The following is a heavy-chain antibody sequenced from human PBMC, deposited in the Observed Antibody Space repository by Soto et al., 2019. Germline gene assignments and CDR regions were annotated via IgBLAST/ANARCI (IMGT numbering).Heavy chain of an antibody. Sequence: EVQLVESGGGLVQPGGSLRLSCAASGFTFSNYAMNWVRQAPGKGLEWVSYISHKSSAIYHADSVKGRFTLSRDNAKNSLYLQMNSLRDADTAVYYCARDPYSSTTVTIMVYWGQGTLVTVSS. CDR1: GFTFSNYA. V-gene: IGHV3-48*02. J-gene: IGHJ4*02. D-gene: IGHD4-17*01. CDR2: ISHKSSAI. CDR3: ARDPYSSTTVTIMVY.